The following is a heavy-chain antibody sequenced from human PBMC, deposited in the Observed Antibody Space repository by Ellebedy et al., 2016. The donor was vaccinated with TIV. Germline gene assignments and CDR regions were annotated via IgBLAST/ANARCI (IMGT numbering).Heavy chain of an antibody. Sequence: GGSLRLXXTASGFSISVYWMHWVRQAPGKGLEWVSRINDEGTTTYLAGTVRGRFTVSRDNANNTAYLQMNSLRAEDTAVYYCARGSTAQESYWEYWGQGTLVTVSS. CDR1: GFSISVYW. CDR2: INDEGTTT. D-gene: IGHD1-26*01. CDR3: ARGSTAQESYWEY. J-gene: IGHJ4*02. V-gene: IGHV3-74*01.